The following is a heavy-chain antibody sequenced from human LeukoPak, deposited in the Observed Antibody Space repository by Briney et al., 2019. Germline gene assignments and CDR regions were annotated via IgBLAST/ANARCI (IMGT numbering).Heavy chain of an antibody. CDR2: ISSSSRPI. V-gene: IGHV3-48*02. J-gene: IGHJ6*02. CDR3: ARDNFGASRGMDV. D-gene: IGHD3-16*01. Sequence: LAGGSLRLSCAASGFTFSYYSMIGVRQAPGKGLELVSYISSSSRPIYYADSVKGRFTISRDNAKNSLYLQMNSLRDEDTAVYYCARDNFGASRGMDVWGQGTTVTVSS. CDR1: GFTFSYYS.